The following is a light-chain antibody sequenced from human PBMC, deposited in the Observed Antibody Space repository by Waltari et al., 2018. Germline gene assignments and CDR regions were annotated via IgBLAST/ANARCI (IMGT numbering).Light chain of an antibody. J-gene: IGLJ3*02. CDR3: NSYTGSSSWV. V-gene: IGLV2-14*01. CDR2: DVS. Sequence: QSALTQPTPVSGSPGPAIPIPCTGTRRHGGFYHHFPRYQQYPGKVPQLLIYDVSDRPSGVSSRFSGSKSGNTASLTISGLQADDEADYYCNSYTGSSSWVFGGGTKLTVL. CDR1: RRHGGFYHH.